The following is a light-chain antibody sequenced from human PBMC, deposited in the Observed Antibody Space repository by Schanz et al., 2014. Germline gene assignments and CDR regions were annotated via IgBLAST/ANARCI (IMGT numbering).Light chain of an antibody. J-gene: IGLJ2*01. CDR1: SSNIGSNT. Sequence: QSVLTQPPSASGTPGQRVTISCSGGSSNIGSNTVDWYQQLPGTAPKLLIYSSNQRPSGVPDRFSGSKSGTSASLAISGLQSEDEADYYCSSYAGNNKLLFGGGTKLTVL. V-gene: IGLV1-44*01. CDR2: SSN. CDR3: SSYAGNNKLL.